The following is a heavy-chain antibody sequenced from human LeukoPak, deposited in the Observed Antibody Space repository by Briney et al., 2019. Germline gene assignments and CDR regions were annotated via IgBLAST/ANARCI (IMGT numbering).Heavy chain of an antibody. CDR3: ATEVDGSPALWYFQH. J-gene: IGHJ1*01. CDR1: GYTLTELS. V-gene: IGHV1-24*01. D-gene: IGHD5-24*01. CDR2: FDPEDGET. Sequence: ASVKVSCKVSGYTLTELSMHWVRQAPGKGLEWMGGFDPEDGETIYAQKFQGRVTMTEDTSTNTAYMELSSLRSEDTAVYYCATEVDGSPALWYFQHWGQGTLVTVSS.